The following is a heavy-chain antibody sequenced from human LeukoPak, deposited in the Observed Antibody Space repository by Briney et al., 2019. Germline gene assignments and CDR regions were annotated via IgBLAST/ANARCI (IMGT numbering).Heavy chain of an antibody. CDR1: GFTFSSYA. CDR2: ISGGGGTP. Sequence: GGSLRLSCAASGFTFSSYAMSWVRQAPGKGLEWVSTISGGGGTPYYADSVKGRFTISRDNAKNSLYLQMNSLRAEDTAVYYCAKVATTYYYGSGSYFYFDNWGQGTLVTVSS. J-gene: IGHJ4*02. D-gene: IGHD3-10*01. V-gene: IGHV3-23*01. CDR3: AKVATTYYYGSGSYFYFDN.